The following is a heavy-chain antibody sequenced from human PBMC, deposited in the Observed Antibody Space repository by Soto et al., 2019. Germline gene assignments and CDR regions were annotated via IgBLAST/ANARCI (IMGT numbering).Heavy chain of an antibody. D-gene: IGHD3-10*01. Sequence: GSLRLSCAASGFTFSSYAMSWVRQAPGKGLEWVSAIRGSGGSTYYADSVKGRFTISRDNSKNTLYLQMNSLRAEDTAVYYCAKGELLWDPFDYWGQGTLVTVSS. CDR3: AKGELLWDPFDY. V-gene: IGHV3-23*01. CDR2: IRGSGGST. J-gene: IGHJ4*02. CDR1: GFTFSSYA.